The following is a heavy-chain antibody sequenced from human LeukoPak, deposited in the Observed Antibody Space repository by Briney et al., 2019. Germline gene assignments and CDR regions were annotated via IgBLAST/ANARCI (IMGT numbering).Heavy chain of an antibody. CDR3: ASRKSFYYYDTRDAFDI. D-gene: IGHD3-22*01. V-gene: IGHV4-4*02. J-gene: IGHJ3*02. CDR1: GGSISSSNG. CDR2: LSHSGST. Sequence: PSETLSLTCAVSGGSISSSNGWSWVRQPPGKGLEWIGTLSHSGSTYYNPSLKSRVTISGDTSKNQFSLKLSSVTAADTAVYYCASRKSFYYYDTRDAFDIWGQGTMVTVSS.